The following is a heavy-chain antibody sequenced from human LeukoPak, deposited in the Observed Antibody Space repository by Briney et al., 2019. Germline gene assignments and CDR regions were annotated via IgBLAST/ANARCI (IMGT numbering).Heavy chain of an antibody. Sequence: ASVKVSCKASGYTFTGYYMHWVRQAPGQGLEWMGWINPNSGGTNYAQKFQGRVTMTRDTSISTAYMELRRLRSDDTAVYYCSYCGGDCLSGGWFDPGGQGTLVTVSS. J-gene: IGHJ5*02. CDR3: SYCGGDCLSGGWFDP. D-gene: IGHD2-21*02. CDR1: GYTFTGYY. V-gene: IGHV1-2*02. CDR2: INPNSGGT.